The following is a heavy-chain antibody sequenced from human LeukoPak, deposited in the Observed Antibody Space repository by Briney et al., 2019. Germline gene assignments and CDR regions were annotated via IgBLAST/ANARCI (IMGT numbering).Heavy chain of an antibody. Sequence: SETLSLTCAVSGGSISSGGYSWSWIRQPPGKGLEWIGYIYHNGATNYNPSLKSRVTLLLDKSKNQFSLRLNSVTAADTAVYYCARNGGNSDYDYWGQGTLVTVSA. CDR1: GGSISSGGYS. J-gene: IGHJ4*02. CDR3: ARNGGNSDYDY. CDR2: IYHNGAT. V-gene: IGHV4-30-2*01. D-gene: IGHD4-23*01.